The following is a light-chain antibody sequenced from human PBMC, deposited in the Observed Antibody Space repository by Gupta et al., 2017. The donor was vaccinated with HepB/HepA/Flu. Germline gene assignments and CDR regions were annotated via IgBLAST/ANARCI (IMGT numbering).Light chain of an antibody. J-gene: IGKJ1*01. V-gene: IGKV3-11*01. CDR2: DAS. CDR3: QHRNCSPWT. Sequence: EIMLTQSPATLSLSPGGRATLSCRASQGAGSYLAWYQQKPGQAPRLLIYDASNRATGITDSVSGSGCGTDFTPTISRVEPEDLAFYYGQHRNCSPWTFGRGTKVEIK. CDR1: QGAGSY.